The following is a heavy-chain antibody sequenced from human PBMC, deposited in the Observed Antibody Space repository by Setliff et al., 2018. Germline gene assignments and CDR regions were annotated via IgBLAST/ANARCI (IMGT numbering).Heavy chain of an antibody. CDR3: ARTVYCDSSGYGV. J-gene: IGHJ4*02. CDR1: GYTFSTYG. D-gene: IGHD3-22*01. V-gene: IGHV1-18*01. Sequence: ASVKVSCKASGYTFSTYGITWVRQAPGQGLEWMGWISAYNGNTNYAQKLQGRVTMTTDTSTSTAYMELRSLRSDDTAVYYCARTVYCDSSGYGVWGQGTQVTVSS. CDR2: ISAYNGNT.